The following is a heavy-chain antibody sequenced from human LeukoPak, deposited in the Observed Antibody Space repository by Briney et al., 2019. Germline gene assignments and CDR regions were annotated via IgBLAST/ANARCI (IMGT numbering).Heavy chain of an antibody. CDR3: ARDVRAVVGHFDY. D-gene: IGHD6-19*01. CDR1: GFTVSSNY. J-gene: IGHJ4*02. Sequence: GGSLRLSCIASGFTVSSNYMNWVRQAPGKGLEWVSVIYSAGSTYYADSVQGRFTISRDNSKNTLYLQMNSLRAEDTAVYYCARDVRAVVGHFDYWGQGTLVTVSS. V-gene: IGHV3-53*01. CDR2: IYSAGST.